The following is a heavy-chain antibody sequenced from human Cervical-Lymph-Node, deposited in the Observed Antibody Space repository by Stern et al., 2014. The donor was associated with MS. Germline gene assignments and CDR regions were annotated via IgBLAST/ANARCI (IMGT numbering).Heavy chain of an antibody. J-gene: IGHJ3*02. CDR2: IVGGSGNT. V-gene: IGHV1-58*01. Sequence: QLVQSGPEVKKPGTSVKVSCKASGFTFTSSAVQWVRQARGQRLEWIGLIVGGSGNTNYAQKFQERVTITRDMSTSTAYMELSSLRSEDTAVYYCAEEPMYYSDSVGAFDIWGQGTMVTVSS. D-gene: IGHD3-22*01. CDR1: GFTFTSSA. CDR3: AEEPMYYSDSVGAFDI.